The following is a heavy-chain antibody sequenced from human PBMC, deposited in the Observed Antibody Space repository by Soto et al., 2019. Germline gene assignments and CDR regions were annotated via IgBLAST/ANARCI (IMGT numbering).Heavy chain of an antibody. V-gene: IGHV1-18*04. D-gene: IGHD3-22*01. CDR2: ISAHNGDT. CDR1: GYSFATYG. Sequence: ASVKVSCKASGYSFATYGFSWVRQAPGQGLECVGWISAHNGDTHYSQKFQGRVTLTTDTSTNTGYMELRSLTSDDTAVYFCATEPIYYNDGSGYYPLGHWGQGTLVTVSS. J-gene: IGHJ4*02. CDR3: ATEPIYYNDGSGYYPLGH.